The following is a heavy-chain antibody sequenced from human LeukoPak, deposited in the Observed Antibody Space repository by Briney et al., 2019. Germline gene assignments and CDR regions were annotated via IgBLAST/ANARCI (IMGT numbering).Heavy chain of an antibody. J-gene: IGHJ5*02. CDR3: ARRRGITPNWFDP. D-gene: IGHD3-10*01. Sequence: SETLSLTCAVYGGSFSGYYWSWIRQPPGKGLEWIGEINHSGSTNYNPSLKSRVTISVDTSKNQLSLKLSSVTAADTAVYYCARRRGITPNWFDPWGQGTLVTVSS. CDR1: GGSFSGYY. V-gene: IGHV4-34*01. CDR2: INHSGST.